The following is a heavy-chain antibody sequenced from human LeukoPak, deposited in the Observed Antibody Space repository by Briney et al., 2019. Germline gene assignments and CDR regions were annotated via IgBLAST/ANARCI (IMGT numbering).Heavy chain of an antibody. Sequence: SETLFLTCTVSGGTISSYYWSWIRQPPGKGLEWIGYIYYSGSPNYNPSLKSRVTVSVDTSKKQSSLKLSSVTAADTAVYYCARGTVTTSMKAFDTWGQGTMVTVSS. V-gene: IGHV4-59*08. CDR1: GGTISSYY. CDR3: ARGTVTTSMKAFDT. CDR2: IYYSGSP. D-gene: IGHD4-17*01. J-gene: IGHJ3*02.